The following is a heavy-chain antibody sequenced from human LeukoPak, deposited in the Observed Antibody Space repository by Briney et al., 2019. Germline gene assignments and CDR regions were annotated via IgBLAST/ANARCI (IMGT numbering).Heavy chain of an antibody. CDR1: GFTFSSCA. Sequence: PGRSLRLSCAASGFTFSSCAMHWVRQAPGKGLEWVAVISYDGSNKYYADSVKGRFTIFRDNSKNTLYLQMNSLRAEDTAVYYCARDPSPAYCSSTSCYIGLYYYYGMDVWGQGTTVTVSS. CDR2: ISYDGSNK. J-gene: IGHJ6*02. V-gene: IGHV3-30-3*01. CDR3: ARDPSPAYCSSTSCYIGLYYYYGMDV. D-gene: IGHD2-2*02.